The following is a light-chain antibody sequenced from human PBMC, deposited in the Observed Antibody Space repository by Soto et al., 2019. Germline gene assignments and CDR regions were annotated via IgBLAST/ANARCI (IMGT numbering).Light chain of an antibody. Sequence: DIQMTHSPSTLSGSVGDRVTIICRASQSISSWLAWYQQKPGKAPKLLIYKASSLESGVPSRFSGSGSGTEFTLTISSLQPDDFATYYCQQYNSYTFGQGTKVDI. CDR3: QQYNSYT. J-gene: IGKJ2*01. V-gene: IGKV1-5*03. CDR1: QSISSW. CDR2: KAS.